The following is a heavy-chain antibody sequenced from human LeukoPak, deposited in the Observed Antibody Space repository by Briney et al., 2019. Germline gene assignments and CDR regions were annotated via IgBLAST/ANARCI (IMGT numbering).Heavy chain of an antibody. J-gene: IGHJ4*02. D-gene: IGHD3-22*01. Sequence: PGGSLRLSCAASGFTFSSYAMSWVRQAPGKGLEWVSAISGSGGSTYCADAVKGRFTISRDNSKNTLYLKMNSLRAEDTAVYYCAKYYYDSSGYYFVVDYWGQGNLVTVSS. V-gene: IGHV3-23*01. CDR1: GFTFSSYA. CDR2: ISGSGGST. CDR3: AKYYYDSSGYYFVVDY.